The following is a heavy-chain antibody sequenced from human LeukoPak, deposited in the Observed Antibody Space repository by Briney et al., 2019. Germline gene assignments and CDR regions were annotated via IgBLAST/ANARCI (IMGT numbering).Heavy chain of an antibody. V-gene: IGHV3-48*04. CDR1: GFTFSSYS. D-gene: IGHD2-15*01. CDR3: ARDRGGSYSAIDY. J-gene: IGHJ4*02. Sequence: GGSLRLSCAASGFTFSSYSLNWVRQAPGKGLEWVSFISSSSITIYYADSVKGRFTISRDNAEKSLYLQMNSLRVEDTAVYYYARDRGGSYSAIDYWGQGTLVTVSS. CDR2: ISSSSITI.